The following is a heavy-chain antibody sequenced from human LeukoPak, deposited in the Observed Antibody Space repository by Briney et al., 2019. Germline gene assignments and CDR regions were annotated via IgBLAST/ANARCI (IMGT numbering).Heavy chain of an antibody. V-gene: IGHV4-39*07. Sequence: SETLSLTCTVSGGSISSANYYWGWIRQPPGKGLEWIGSVYNSGSTYYNPSLKSRVIVSLAMSQNQFSLRLTSVTAADTAVYYCARVYILRGTEDVFDIWGQGTMVTVSS. CDR3: ARVYILRGTEDVFDI. J-gene: IGHJ3*02. CDR1: GGSISSANYY. D-gene: IGHD2-2*02. CDR2: VYNSGST.